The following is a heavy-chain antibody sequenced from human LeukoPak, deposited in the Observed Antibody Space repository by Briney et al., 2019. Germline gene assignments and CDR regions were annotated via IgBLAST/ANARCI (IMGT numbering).Heavy chain of an antibody. D-gene: IGHD2-8*01. Sequence: PSETLSLTCAVYGGSFSVYYWSWIRQPPGKGLEWIGEINHSGSTNYNVSLKSRVAISVDTSKNQFSLEVSSVTAADTAVYYCARASKRDCPNGVCRDRYFRHWGQGTLVTVSS. CDR1: GGSFSVYY. J-gene: IGHJ1*01. CDR3: ARASKRDCPNGVCRDRYFRH. V-gene: IGHV4-34*01. CDR2: INHSGST.